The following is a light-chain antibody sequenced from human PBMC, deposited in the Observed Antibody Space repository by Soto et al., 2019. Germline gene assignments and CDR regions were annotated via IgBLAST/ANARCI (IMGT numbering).Light chain of an antibody. Sequence: QSVLTQPASVSGSPGQSITISCAGTSSDVGSYHYVSWYQHHPGKAPKLMLYEVSSRPSGVSNRFSGSKSGNTASLTISGIQTEEDAEYYSSSYTSSRTLEVFGTGTKVTVL. CDR3: SSYTSSRTLEV. V-gene: IGLV2-14*01. J-gene: IGLJ1*01. CDR2: EVS. CDR1: SSDVGSYHY.